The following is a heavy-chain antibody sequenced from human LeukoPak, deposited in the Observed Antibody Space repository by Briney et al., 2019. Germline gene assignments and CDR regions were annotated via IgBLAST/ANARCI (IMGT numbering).Heavy chain of an antibody. CDR2: INQDGSVK. J-gene: IGHJ4*02. Sequence: GGSLRLSCAASGFIFSNYWMSWVRQAPGKGLEWVANINQDGSVKYYLDSVKGRFTISRDNAKNSLYLQMTSLRAEDTAVYYCAKTATLDYWGQGTLVTVSS. D-gene: IGHD5-18*01. V-gene: IGHV3-7*01. CDR1: GFIFSNYW. CDR3: AKTATLDY.